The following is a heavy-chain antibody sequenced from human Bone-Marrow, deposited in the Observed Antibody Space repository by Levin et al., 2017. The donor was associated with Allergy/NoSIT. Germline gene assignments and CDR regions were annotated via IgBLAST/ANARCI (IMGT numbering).Heavy chain of an antibody. CDR3: ARDHDYGGNLGGADFLDY. CDR2: IWDDGNNK. J-gene: IGHJ4*02. D-gene: IGHD4-23*01. V-gene: IGHV3-33*01. CDR1: GFTFSYYA. Sequence: GGSLRLSCAASGFTFSYYAMHWVRQAPGKGLEWVGVIWDDGNNKYYADSVKGRFTISRDNSRNTLYLQMNSLRVEDTAVYYCARDHDYGGNLGGADFLDYWGQGILVTVSS.